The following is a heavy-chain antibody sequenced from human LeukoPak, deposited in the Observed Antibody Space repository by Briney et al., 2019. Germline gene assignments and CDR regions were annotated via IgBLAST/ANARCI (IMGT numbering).Heavy chain of an antibody. Sequence: SGGSLRLSCVVSGFTFNRCWMNWVRQAPGKGLEWVSAISGSGGSTYYADSVEGRFTISRDNSKNTLYLQMNSLRAEDTAVYYCAKDTQSKTIYYFDYWGQGTLVTVSS. CDR2: ISGSGGST. V-gene: IGHV3-23*01. CDR3: AKDTQSKTIYYFDY. J-gene: IGHJ4*02. D-gene: IGHD1-7*01. CDR1: GFTFNRCW.